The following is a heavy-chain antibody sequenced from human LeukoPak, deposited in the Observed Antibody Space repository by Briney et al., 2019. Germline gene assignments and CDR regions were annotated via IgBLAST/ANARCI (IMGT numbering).Heavy chain of an antibody. CDR2: IDYSGST. Sequence: SETLSLTCTVSGGSISRYYWSWIRQPPGKGLEWIGYIDYSGSTNYNPSPKSRVTISVDTSKNQFSLKLSSVTAADTAVYYCARGAPGSYCSGGSCPYFDYWGQGTLVSVSS. CDR3: ARGAPGSYCSGGSCPYFDY. D-gene: IGHD2-15*01. V-gene: IGHV4-59*08. J-gene: IGHJ4*02. CDR1: GGSISRYY.